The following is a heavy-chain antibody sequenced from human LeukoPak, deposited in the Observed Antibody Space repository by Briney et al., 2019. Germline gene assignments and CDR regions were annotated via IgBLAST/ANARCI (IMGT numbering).Heavy chain of an antibody. Sequence: GGSLRLSCATSGFTFSSYTMNWVRQAPGKGLEWISSILSDSGTTIHYADYVKGRFTISRDNAKNSLYLQMNSLRVEDTAVYYCVRGTSHPVWGQGTTVTVSS. CDR1: GFTFSSYT. J-gene: IGHJ3*01. CDR3: VRGTSHPV. V-gene: IGHV3-48*04. D-gene: IGHD1-14*01. CDR2: ILSDSGTTI.